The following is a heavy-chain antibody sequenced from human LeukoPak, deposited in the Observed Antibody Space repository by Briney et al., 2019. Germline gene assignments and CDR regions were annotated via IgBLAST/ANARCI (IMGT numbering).Heavy chain of an antibody. V-gene: IGHV3-21*01. J-gene: IGHJ4*02. CDR2: ISSSSSYI. Sequence: GGSLRLSCAASGFTFDDYGMSWVRQAPGKGLEWVSSISSSSSYIYYADSVKGRFTISRDNAKNSLYLQMNSLRAEDTAMYYYARATTYDILTGYFDYWGQGTLVTVSS. CDR1: GFTFDDYG. D-gene: IGHD3-9*01. CDR3: ARATTYDILTGYFDY.